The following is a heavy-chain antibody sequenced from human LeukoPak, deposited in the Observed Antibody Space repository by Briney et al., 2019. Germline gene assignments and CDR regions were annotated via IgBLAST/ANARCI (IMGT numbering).Heavy chain of an antibody. D-gene: IGHD6-13*01. CDR2: IIPIFGTA. V-gene: IGHV1-69*05. CDR1: GGTFSSYA. Sequence: SVKVSCKASGGTFSSYAISWVRQAPGQGLEWMGRIIPIFGTANYAQKFQGRVTITTDESTSTAYMELSSLRSEDTAVYYCARERIAAAGTRGFDYWGQGTLVTVSS. CDR3: ARERIAAAGTRGFDY. J-gene: IGHJ4*02.